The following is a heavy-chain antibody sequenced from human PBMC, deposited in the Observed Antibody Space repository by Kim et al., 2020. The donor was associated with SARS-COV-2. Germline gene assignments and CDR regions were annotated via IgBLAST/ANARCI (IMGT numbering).Heavy chain of an antibody. Sequence: SVKVSCKASGGTFSSYAISWVRQAPGQGLEWMGGIIPIFGTANYAQKFQGRVTITADKSTSTAYMELSSLRSEDTAVYYCARDSIEPRMLQLWPGYYYYGMDVWGQGTTVTVSS. D-gene: IGHD5-18*01. CDR1: GGTFSSYA. V-gene: IGHV1-69*06. J-gene: IGHJ6*02. CDR3: ARDSIEPRMLQLWPGYYYYGMDV. CDR2: IIPIFGTA.